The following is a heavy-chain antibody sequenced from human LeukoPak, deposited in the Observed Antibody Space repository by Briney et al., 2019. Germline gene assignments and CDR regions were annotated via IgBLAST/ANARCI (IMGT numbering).Heavy chain of an antibody. CDR2: IKEDGSEK. D-gene: IGHD6-19*01. V-gene: IGHV3-7*01. J-gene: IGHJ4*02. CDR1: GFTFSNSW. Sequence: GGSLRLSCATSGFTFSNSWMTWVRQAPGKGLEWVAKIKEDGSEKNDVDSVKGRFTISRDNAKNSMYLQMNSLRAEDTAVYYCAKDSGWYPVDYWGQGTLVTVSS. CDR3: AKDSGWYPVDY.